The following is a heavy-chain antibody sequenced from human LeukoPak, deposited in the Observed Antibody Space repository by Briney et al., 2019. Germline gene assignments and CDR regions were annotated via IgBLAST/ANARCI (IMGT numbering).Heavy chain of an antibody. CDR2: INHSGST. Sequence: PSETLSLTCAVSGGSFGDFYWSWIRQPPGKGLEWIGEINHSGSTNYNPSLKSRVTISVDTSKNQFSLKLSSVTAADTAVYYCARFSPFYYDSSGYYYGRVQYYFDYWGQGTLVTVSS. CDR3: ARFSPFYYDSSGYYYGRVQYYFDY. CDR1: GGSFGDFY. V-gene: IGHV4-34*01. D-gene: IGHD3-22*01. J-gene: IGHJ4*02.